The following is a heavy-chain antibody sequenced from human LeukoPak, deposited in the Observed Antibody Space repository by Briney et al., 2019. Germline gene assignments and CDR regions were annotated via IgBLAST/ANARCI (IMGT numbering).Heavy chain of an antibody. D-gene: IGHD3-10*01. V-gene: IGHV4-34*01. CDR1: GGSFSGYY. CDR2: INHSGST. CDR3: ARLIPKYYYGSGSYSSPLDY. Sequence: PSETLSLTCAVYGGSFSGYYWSWIRQPPGKGLEWIGEINHSGSTNYNPSLKSRVTISVDTSKNQFSLKLSSVTAADTAVYYCARLIPKYYYGSGSYSSPLDYWGQGTLVTVSS. J-gene: IGHJ4*02.